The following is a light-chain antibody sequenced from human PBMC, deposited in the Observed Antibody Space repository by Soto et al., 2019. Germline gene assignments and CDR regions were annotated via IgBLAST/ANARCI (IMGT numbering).Light chain of an antibody. CDR3: QQYGGSPPMYS. V-gene: IGKV3-20*01. J-gene: IGKJ2*01. Sequence: EIVLTQSPGTLSLSPGERATLSCRASQIVSSSYLAWYQQKPGQAPRLLIYRASSRATGIPDRFSGSGSGTVFTITISRLEPEDFAVYYCQQYGGSPPMYSFGQGTKLEIK. CDR2: RAS. CDR1: QIVSSSY.